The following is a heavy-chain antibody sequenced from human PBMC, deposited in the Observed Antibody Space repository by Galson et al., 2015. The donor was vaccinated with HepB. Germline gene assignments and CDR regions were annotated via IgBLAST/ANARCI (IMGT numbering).Heavy chain of an antibody. J-gene: IGHJ4*02. CDR2: IKSKTDGGTT. Sequence: SLRLSCAASGFTFSNAWMSWVRQAPGKGLEWVGRIKSKTDGGTTDYAAPVKGRFTISRDDSKNTLYLQMNSLKTEDTAVYYCTTDLASSGWYWDYYFDYWGQGTLVTVSS. V-gene: IGHV3-15*01. CDR1: GFTFSNAW. CDR3: TTDLASSGWYWDYYFDY. D-gene: IGHD6-19*01.